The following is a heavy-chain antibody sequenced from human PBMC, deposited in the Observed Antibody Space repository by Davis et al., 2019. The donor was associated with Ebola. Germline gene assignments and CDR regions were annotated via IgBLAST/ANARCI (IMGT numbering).Heavy chain of an antibody. D-gene: IGHD6-19*01. Sequence: GGSLRLSCAASGFTFDDYAMHWVRQAPEKGLEWVSGISWNSGSIGYADSVKGRFTIFRDNAKNSLYLQMNSLRAEDTALYYCAKGVAGSPLGYGMDVWGQGTTVTVSS. J-gene: IGHJ6*02. CDR3: AKGVAGSPLGYGMDV. CDR2: ISWNSGSI. CDR1: GFTFDDYA. V-gene: IGHV3-9*01.